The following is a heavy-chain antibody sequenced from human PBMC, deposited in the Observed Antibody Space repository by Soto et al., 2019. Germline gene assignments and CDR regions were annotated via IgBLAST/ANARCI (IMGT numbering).Heavy chain of an antibody. J-gene: IGHJ6*02. CDR1: GGTFSSYA. Sequence: QVQLVQSGAEVKKPGSSVKVSCKASGGTFSSYAISWVRQAPGQGLEWMGGIIPIFGTANYAQKFQGRVTITAEKSTSTAYMELRRLRSEDKAVYYCARIPPDDDDSSGYQFYYYYGMDVWVQVTTVTVAS. D-gene: IGHD3-22*01. V-gene: IGHV1-69*06. CDR2: IIPIFGTA. CDR3: ARIPPDDDDSSGYQFYYYYGMDV.